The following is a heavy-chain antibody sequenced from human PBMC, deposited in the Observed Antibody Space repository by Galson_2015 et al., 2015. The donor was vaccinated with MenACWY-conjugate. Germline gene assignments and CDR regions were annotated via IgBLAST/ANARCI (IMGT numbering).Heavy chain of an antibody. V-gene: IGHV3-48*01. CDR3: AKGGIVVVAAADHNWFDP. CDR1: GFTFSSYS. D-gene: IGHD2-2*01. J-gene: IGHJ5*02. CDR2: ISSTTTI. Sequence: SLRLSCAASGFTFSSYSMNWVRQAPGKGLEWVSYISSTTTIYYADSVKGRFTISRDNAKNSLYLQMNSLRAEDTAVYYCAKGGIVVVAAADHNWFDPWGQGTLVTVSS.